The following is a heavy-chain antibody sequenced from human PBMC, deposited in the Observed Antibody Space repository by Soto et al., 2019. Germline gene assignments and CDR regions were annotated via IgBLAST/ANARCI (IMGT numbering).Heavy chain of an antibody. V-gene: IGHV3-48*01. CDR3: ARVGPSGSYYK. J-gene: IGHJ4*02. CDR1: GFTFSSYS. D-gene: IGHD1-26*01. Sequence: GGSLRLSCAASGFTFSSYSMNWVRQAPGKGLEWVSYISSSSSTIYYADSVKGRFTISRDNAKNSLYLQMNSLRAEDTAVYYCARVGPSGSYYKWGQGTLVTVSS. CDR2: ISSSSSTI.